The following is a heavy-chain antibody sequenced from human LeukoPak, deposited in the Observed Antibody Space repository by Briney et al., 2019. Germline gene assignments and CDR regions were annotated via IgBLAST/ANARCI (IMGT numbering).Heavy chain of an antibody. J-gene: IGHJ4*02. CDR3: ARGPPLIAAAATGDY. CDR2: IYPGDSDT. CDR1: GYSFTSYW. Sequence: GESLKISCKGSGYSFTSYWIGWVRQMPGKGLEWMGVIYPGDSDTRYSPSFQGQVTISADKSISTAYLQWSSLKASDTAMYYCARGPPLIAAAATGDYWGQGTLVTVSS. D-gene: IGHD6-13*01. V-gene: IGHV5-51*01.